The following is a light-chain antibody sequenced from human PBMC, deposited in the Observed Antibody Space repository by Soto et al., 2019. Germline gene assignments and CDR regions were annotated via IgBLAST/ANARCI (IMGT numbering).Light chain of an antibody. J-gene: IGKJ1*01. Sequence: DIHMTQSPSTLSASVGDRVTITCRASQSISIWLAWYQQKPGRAPNLLIYGTSSLESGVPSRFSGSGSGTEFTLTISSLQPDDFATYYCQLYDDYSWTFGQGTNVEIK. CDR1: QSISIW. CDR3: QLYDDYSWT. V-gene: IGKV1-5*03. CDR2: GTS.